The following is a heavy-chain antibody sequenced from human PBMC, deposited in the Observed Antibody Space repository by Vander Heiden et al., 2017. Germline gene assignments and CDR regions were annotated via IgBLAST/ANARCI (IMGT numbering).Heavy chain of an antibody. D-gene: IGHD5-18*01. CDR3: AGSRGYSYGLDY. CDR1: GFTFSSYA. CDR2: IRGSGGST. V-gene: IGHV3-23*01. Sequence: EVQLLESGGGLVQPGGSLRLSCAASGFTFSSYAMSWVRQAPGKGLEWVSAIRGSGGSTYYADSVKGRFTISRDNSKNTLYLQMNSLRAEDTAVYYCAGSRGYSYGLDYWGQGTLVTVSS. J-gene: IGHJ4*02.